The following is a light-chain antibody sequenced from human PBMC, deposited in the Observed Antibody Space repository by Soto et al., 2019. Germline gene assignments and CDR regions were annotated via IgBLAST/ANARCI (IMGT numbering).Light chain of an antibody. J-gene: IGKJ5*01. CDR2: GAS. CDR3: QQYNKWPPIT. CDR1: QSVSSD. V-gene: IGKV3-15*01. Sequence: EIVMTQSQDTLSVSPGERATLSCRASQSVSSDLAWYQQKPGQAPRLLLYGASSRATGVPARFSGSGSGTEFTLTISSLQSEDFAVYYCQQYNKWPPITFGQGTRLEI.